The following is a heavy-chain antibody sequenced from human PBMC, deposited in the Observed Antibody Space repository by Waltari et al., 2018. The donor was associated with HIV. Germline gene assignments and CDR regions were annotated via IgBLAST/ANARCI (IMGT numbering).Heavy chain of an antibody. CDR3: AKGPFDY. V-gene: IGHV3-9*01. CDR2: ISWNSGSI. J-gene: IGHJ4*02. CDR1: GFTFDDYA. Sequence: EVQLVESGGGLVQHGRSLRLSCAASGFTFDDYAMHWVRQAPGKGLEWVSGISWNSGSIGYEDSVKGRFTISRDNAKNSVYLQMNSLRAEDTALYYCAKGPFDYWGQGTLVTVSS.